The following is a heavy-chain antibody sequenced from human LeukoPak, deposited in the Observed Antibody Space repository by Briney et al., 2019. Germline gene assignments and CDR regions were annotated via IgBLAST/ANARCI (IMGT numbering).Heavy chain of an antibody. CDR3: ASIVGATNS. CDR2: IYYSGST. J-gene: IGHJ5*02. D-gene: IGHD1-26*01. V-gene: IGHV4-39*01. Sequence: SETLSLTCTVSGGSISSSSYYWGWIRRPPGKGLEWIGSIYYSGSTYYNPSLKSRVTISVDTSKNQFSLKLSSVTAADTAVYYCASIVGATNSWGQGTLVTVSS. CDR1: GGSISSSSYY.